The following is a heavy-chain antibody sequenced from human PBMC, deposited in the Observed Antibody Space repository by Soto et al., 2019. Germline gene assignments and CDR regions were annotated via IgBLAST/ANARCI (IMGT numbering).Heavy chain of an antibody. CDR2: ISGSGGST. CDR1: GFTFSSYA. Sequence: EVQLLESGGGLVQPGGSLRLSCAASGFTFSSYAMSWVRQAPGKGLEWVSAISGSGGSTYYADSVKGRFTISRDNSKNTLYLQMNSLRAEDTAVYYCAKDQVAIFGYYYYGMDVWGQGTTVTVSS. J-gene: IGHJ6*02. V-gene: IGHV3-23*01. D-gene: IGHD3-3*01. CDR3: AKDQVAIFGYYYYGMDV.